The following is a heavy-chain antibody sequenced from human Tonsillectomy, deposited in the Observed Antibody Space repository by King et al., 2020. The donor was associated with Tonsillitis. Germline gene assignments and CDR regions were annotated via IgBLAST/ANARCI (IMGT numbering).Heavy chain of an antibody. CDR2: IDPSGGST. CDR3: GRRVVYGDTTGVAFDV. Sequence: VQLVESGAEVKKPGASVRVSCTASGYTFTRFHIHWVRQAPGQGLEWMGIIDPSGGSTTYAQNYQDRLTMTRDTSTTTVYMELSSLRPDDAAVYYCGRRVVYGDTTGVAFDVWGQGTMVTVSS. CDR1: GYTFTRFH. D-gene: IGHD4-17*01. J-gene: IGHJ3*01. V-gene: IGHV1-46*03.